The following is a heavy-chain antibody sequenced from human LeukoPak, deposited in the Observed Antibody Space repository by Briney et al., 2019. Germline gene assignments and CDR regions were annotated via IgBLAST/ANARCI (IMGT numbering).Heavy chain of an antibody. J-gene: IGHJ4*02. V-gene: IGHV3-11*04. CDR1: GFRFSDYY. CDR3: ARDRGSTVTTVGY. D-gene: IGHD4-17*01. Sequence: GGSLRLSCVASGFRFSDYYMMWIRQAPGKGPEWVAHISSSAATTLYADSVKGRFTVSRDNAKNSLYLEMTSLRAEDTAVYYCARDRGSTVTTVGYWGQGTLVTVSS. CDR2: ISSSAATT.